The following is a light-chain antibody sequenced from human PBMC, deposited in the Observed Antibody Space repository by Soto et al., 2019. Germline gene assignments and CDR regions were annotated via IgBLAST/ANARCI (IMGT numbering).Light chain of an antibody. CDR2: EVR. Sequence: LTQPASVSGSPGQSITISCTGTSSDVGGYNSVSWYQKHPGKAPKLMIYEVRNRPSGVSNRFSASKSGNTASLTISGLQAEDEADYYCSSYAGSSNVFGTGTKVTVL. J-gene: IGLJ1*01. V-gene: IGLV2-14*01. CDR1: SSDVGGYNS. CDR3: SSYAGSSNV.